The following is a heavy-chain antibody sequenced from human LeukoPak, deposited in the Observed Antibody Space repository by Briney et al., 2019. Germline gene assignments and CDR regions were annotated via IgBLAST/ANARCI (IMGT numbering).Heavy chain of an antibody. V-gene: IGHV4-61*02. D-gene: IGHD2-21*01. Sequence: SETLSLTCTVSGGSFSGGSYYWSWIRQPAGKGLEWIGRIYTSGSTNYNPSLKSRVTISVDTSKNQFSLKLSSVTAADTAVYYCARGGGDWGFHQSDYWGQGTLVTVSS. J-gene: IGHJ4*02. CDR2: IYTSGST. CDR1: GGSFSGGSYY. CDR3: ARGGGDWGFHQSDY.